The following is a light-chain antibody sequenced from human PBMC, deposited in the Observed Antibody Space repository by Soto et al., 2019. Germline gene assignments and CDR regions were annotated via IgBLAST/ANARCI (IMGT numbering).Light chain of an antibody. CDR2: ANN. J-gene: IGLJ2*01. CDR1: SSNIGAGYD. Sequence: QPVLTQPPSVSGAPGQRVTISCTGTSSNIGAGYDVHWYQQLPGTAPRLLIYANNNRPSGVPDRFSASKSGTSASLAITGLQAEDEADYFCQSFDNSHAVFGGGTKVTVL. V-gene: IGLV1-40*01. CDR3: QSFDNSHAV.